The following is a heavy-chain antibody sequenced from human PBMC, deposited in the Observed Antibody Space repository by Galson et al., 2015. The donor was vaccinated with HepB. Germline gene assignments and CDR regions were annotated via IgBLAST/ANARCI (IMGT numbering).Heavy chain of an antibody. D-gene: IGHD7-27*01. J-gene: IGHJ3*02. Sequence: SVKVSCKASGGTFSSYTISWVRQAPGQGLEWMGRIIPILGIANYAQKFQGRVTITADKSTSTAYMELSSLRSEDTAVYYCASPQPQTGDRLAFDIWGQGTMVTVSS. CDR3: ASPQPQTGDRLAFDI. CDR2: IIPILGIA. V-gene: IGHV1-69*02. CDR1: GGTFSSYT.